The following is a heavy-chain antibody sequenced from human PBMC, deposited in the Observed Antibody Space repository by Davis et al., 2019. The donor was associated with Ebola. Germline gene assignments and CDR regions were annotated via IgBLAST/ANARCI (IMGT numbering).Heavy chain of an antibody. CDR3: ARGGLRFLEWLKFDP. V-gene: IGHV1-18*01. CDR1: GYTFTSYG. J-gene: IGHJ5*02. D-gene: IGHD3-3*01. CDR2: ISAYNGNT. Sequence: ASVKVSCKASGYTFTSYGISWVRQAPGQGLEWMGWISAYNGNTNYAQKLQGRVTMTTDTSTSTAYMELRSLRSDDTAVYYCARGGLRFLEWLKFDPWGQGTLVTVSS.